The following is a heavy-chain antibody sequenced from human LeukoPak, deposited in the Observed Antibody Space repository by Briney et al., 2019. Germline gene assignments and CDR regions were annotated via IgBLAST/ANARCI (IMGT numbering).Heavy chain of an antibody. Sequence: ASVKVSCKASGYTFTGYYVHWVRQAPGQGLEWMGWMNPKSGGTNYAQKFEARVTMNRDTSTSTAYMELSSLRSEDTAVYYCARVNQQLGGGFDPWGQGTLVTVSS. D-gene: IGHD6-13*01. CDR3: ARVNQQLGGGFDP. CDR1: GYTFTGYY. V-gene: IGHV1-2*02. CDR2: MNPKSGGT. J-gene: IGHJ5*02.